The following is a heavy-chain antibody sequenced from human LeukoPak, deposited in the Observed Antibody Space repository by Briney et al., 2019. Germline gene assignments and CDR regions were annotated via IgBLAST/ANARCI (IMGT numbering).Heavy chain of an antibody. Sequence: SETLSLTCTVSSFSISSGYYWGWIRQPPGKGLEGIGSIYHSGSTYYTPSIKSRVTISVDTSKNQFSLKLSSVTAADTAVYYCARAGSGWYPYYYYMDVWGKGTTVTISS. D-gene: IGHD6-19*01. CDR3: ARAGSGWYPYYYYMDV. V-gene: IGHV4-38-2*02. CDR1: SFSISSGYY. CDR2: IYHSGST. J-gene: IGHJ6*03.